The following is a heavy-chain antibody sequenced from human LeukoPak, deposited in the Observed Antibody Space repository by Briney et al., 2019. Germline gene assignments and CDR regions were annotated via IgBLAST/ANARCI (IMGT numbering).Heavy chain of an antibody. CDR3: ARDRTISGYSSGHFDY. J-gene: IGHJ4*02. CDR2: INTNTGNP. CDR1: GYTFTGYY. V-gene: IGHV7-4-1*02. Sequence: ASVKVSCKASGYTFTGYYMHWVRQAPGQGLEWMGWINTNTGNPTYAQGFTGRFVFSLDTSVSTAYLQISSLKAEDTAVYYCARDRTISGYSSGHFDYWGQGTLVTVSS. D-gene: IGHD6-19*01.